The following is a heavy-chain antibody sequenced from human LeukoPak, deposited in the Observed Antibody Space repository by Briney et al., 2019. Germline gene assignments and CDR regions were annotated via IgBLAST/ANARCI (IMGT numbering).Heavy chain of an antibody. J-gene: IGHJ4*02. CDR3: ARDAGYCSGGSCLTFDY. V-gene: IGHV3-21*01. CDR2: ISSSSSYI. Sequence: GGSLRLTCAASGFTFSSYSMNWVRQAPGKGLEWVSSISSSSSYIYYADSVKGRFTISRDNAKNSLYLQMNSLRAEDTAVYYCARDAGYCSGGSCLTFDYWGQGTLVTVSS. CDR1: GFTFSSYS. D-gene: IGHD2-15*01.